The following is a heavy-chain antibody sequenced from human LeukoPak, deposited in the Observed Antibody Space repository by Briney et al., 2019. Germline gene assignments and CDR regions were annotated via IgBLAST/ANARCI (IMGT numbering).Heavy chain of an antibody. CDR2: INSSGSTI. V-gene: IGHV3-48*04. CDR3: ARDRYDSSGSDY. D-gene: IGHD3-22*01. CDR1: GFTFLSYS. J-gene: IGHJ4*02. Sequence: PGGSLGLSCAASGFTFLSYSMNWVRQAPGKGLEWVSYINSSGSTIYYADSVKGRFTISRDNAKNSLYLQMNSLRAEDTAVYYCARDRYDSSGSDYWGQGTLVTVSS.